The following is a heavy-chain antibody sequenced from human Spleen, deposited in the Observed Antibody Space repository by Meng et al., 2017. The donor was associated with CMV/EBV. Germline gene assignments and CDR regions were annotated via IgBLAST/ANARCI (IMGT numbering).Heavy chain of an antibody. CDR2: ISSGTNK. Sequence: GGSLRLSCAASGFTFSDFGMNWVRQAPGKGLEWISYISSGTNKHYADSVKGRFTISRDNAKNSLFLQMNSLRAEDTAVYYCATDLDRARYFDFDCYFEYWGRGTLVTVSS. CDR3: ATDLDRARYFDFDCYFEY. V-gene: IGHV3-69-1*01. CDR1: GFTFSDFG. D-gene: IGHD3-9*01. J-gene: IGHJ4*02.